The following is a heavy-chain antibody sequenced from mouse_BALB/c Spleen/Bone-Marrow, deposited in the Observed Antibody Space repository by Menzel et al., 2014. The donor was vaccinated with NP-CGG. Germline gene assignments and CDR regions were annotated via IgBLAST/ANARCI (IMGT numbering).Heavy chain of an antibody. CDR1: GNTFTSYD. Sequence: QVQLQQSGVELVKPGASVKLSCKASGNTFTSYDINWVRQRPEQGLEWIGWIFPGDNTTKYNKKFKGKATLSTDKSSSTVHMQLSRLTSEDSAVYFCVRSRLRDWYFDVWGAGTTVTISS. CDR3: VRSRLRDWYFDV. CDR2: IFPGDNTT. D-gene: IGHD1-2*01. J-gene: IGHJ1*01. V-gene: IGHV1-85*01.